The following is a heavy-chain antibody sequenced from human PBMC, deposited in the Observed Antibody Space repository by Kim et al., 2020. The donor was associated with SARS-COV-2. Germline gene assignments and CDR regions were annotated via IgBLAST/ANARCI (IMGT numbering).Heavy chain of an antibody. D-gene: IGHD3-22*01. CDR2: INHGGST. CDR1: GGSFSGYY. J-gene: IGHJ4*02. V-gene: IGHV4-34*01. CDR3: ARFKEEVSMIVVVISAVSSYADY. Sequence: SETLSLTCAVYGGSFSGYYWSWICQPPGKGLEWIGEINHGGSTNYNPSLKSRVTISVDTSKNQFSLKLSSVTAADTADYYCARFKEEVSMIVVVISAVSSYADYWGQGTLVTVSS.